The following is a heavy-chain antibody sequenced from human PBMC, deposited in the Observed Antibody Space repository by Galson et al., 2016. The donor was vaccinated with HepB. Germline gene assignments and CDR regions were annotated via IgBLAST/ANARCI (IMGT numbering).Heavy chain of an antibody. Sequence: SPRLSCAASGFTFDDYTMHWVRQAPGKGLEWVSLVSWDATTIYYADSVMGRFTISRDNSKTSPYLQMNSLTSEDTALYYCARETTIWGNGFQYWGQGTLVTVSS. V-gene: IGHV3-43*01. CDR3: ARETTIWGNGFQY. J-gene: IGHJ4*02. D-gene: IGHD4-23*01. CDR2: VSWDATTI. CDR1: GFTFDDYT.